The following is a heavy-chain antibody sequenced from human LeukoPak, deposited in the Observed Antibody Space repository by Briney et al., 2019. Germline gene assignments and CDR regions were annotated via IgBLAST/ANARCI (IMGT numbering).Heavy chain of an antibody. Sequence: SETLSLTCTVSGGSISSSYWSWIRQPPGKGLEWIGYIYYSGSTNYNPSLRSRVTISVDTSKNQLSLKLGSVTAADTAVYYCARDSGDPAWFDPWGQGTLVTVSS. CDR2: IYYSGST. D-gene: IGHD7-27*01. CDR3: ARDSGDPAWFDP. V-gene: IGHV4-59*01. CDR1: GGSISSSY. J-gene: IGHJ5*02.